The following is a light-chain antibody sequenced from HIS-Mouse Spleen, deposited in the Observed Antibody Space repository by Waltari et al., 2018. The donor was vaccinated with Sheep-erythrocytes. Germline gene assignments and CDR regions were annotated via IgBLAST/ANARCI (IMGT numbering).Light chain of an antibody. CDR1: QSISSW. CDR3: QQYNSYSPLT. CDR2: KAS. Sequence: DIQMTHSPSTLSASVGDRVTITCRASQSISSWLAWYQQKPGKAPKLLIYKASSLESGVPSRFSGSGSGTEFTLTISSLQPDDFATYSCQQYNSYSPLTFGGGTKVEIK. V-gene: IGKV1-5*03. J-gene: IGKJ4*01.